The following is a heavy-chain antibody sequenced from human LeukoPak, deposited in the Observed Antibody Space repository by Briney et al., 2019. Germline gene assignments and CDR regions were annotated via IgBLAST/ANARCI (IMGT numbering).Heavy chain of an antibody. D-gene: IGHD3-22*01. J-gene: IGHJ3*02. V-gene: IGHV4-59*12. Sequence: PSETLSLTCTVSGGSISSYYWSWIRQPPGKGLEWIGYIYYSGSTYYNPSLKSRVTISVDTSKNQFSLKLSSVTAADTAVYYCARETGYYYDSSGYYPPHAFDIWGQGTMVTVSS. CDR2: IYYSGST. CDR1: GGSISSYY. CDR3: ARETGYYYDSSGYYPPHAFDI.